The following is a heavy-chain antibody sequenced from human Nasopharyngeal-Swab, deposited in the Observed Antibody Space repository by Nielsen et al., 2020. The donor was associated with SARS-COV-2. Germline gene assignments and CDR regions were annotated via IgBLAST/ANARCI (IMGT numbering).Heavy chain of an antibody. Sequence: ASVQVSCKASGYTFTRYYMHWVRQAPGQGLEWMGIINPSGGSTSYAQKFQGRVKMTRDTSTSTLYMELSSLRFEDTAVYYCARGARFAVDYFDYWGQGTLVTVSS. D-gene: IGHD6-19*01. J-gene: IGHJ4*02. CDR3: ARGARFAVDYFDY. CDR1: GYTFTRYY. V-gene: IGHV1-46*01. CDR2: INPSGGST.